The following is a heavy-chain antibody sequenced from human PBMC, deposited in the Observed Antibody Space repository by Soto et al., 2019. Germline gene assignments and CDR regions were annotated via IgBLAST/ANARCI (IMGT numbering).Heavy chain of an antibody. D-gene: IGHD6-25*01. Sequence: EVQLLESGGGLVQPGGSLRLSCAASGFAFSSYAMTWVRQAPGKGLEWVSALSGTGGTTYSADSVRGRFTIARDNSKNTLYLQMNGLSPEDSDIYYCAKFIVGTGGSSGWPWFLDSWGQGTLVTVSS. V-gene: IGHV3-23*01. CDR1: GFAFSSYA. J-gene: IGHJ4*02. CDR2: LSGTGGTT. CDR3: AKFIVGTGGSSGWPWFLDS.